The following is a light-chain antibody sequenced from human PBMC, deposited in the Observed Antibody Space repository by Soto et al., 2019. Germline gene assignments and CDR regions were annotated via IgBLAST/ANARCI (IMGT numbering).Light chain of an antibody. CDR2: DVS. CDR1: SSDVGSYNY. V-gene: IGLV2-14*01. CDR3: ISYTRSSTIVV. J-gene: IGLJ2*01. Sequence: QSVLTQPASVSGSPGQSITISCTGTSSDVGSYNYVSWYQQYPGKAPKLMIYDVSNRPSGVSSRFSGSKSGNTASLTFSGLQAEDEAYYHCISYTRSSTIVVFGGGTKLTVL.